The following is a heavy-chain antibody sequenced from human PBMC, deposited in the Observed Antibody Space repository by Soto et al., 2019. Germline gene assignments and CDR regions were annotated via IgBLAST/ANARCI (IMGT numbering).Heavy chain of an antibody. CDR3: AKGRVVAARYYYGMDV. CDR1: GFTFDDYA. D-gene: IGHD2-15*01. J-gene: IGHJ6*02. Sequence: GGSLRLSCAASGFTFDDYAMHWVRQAPGKGLEWVSLISWDGGSTYYADSVKGRFTISRDNSKNSLYLQMNSLRAEDTALYYCAKGRVVAARYYYGMDVWGRGTTVTVSS. CDR2: ISWDGGST. V-gene: IGHV3-43D*04.